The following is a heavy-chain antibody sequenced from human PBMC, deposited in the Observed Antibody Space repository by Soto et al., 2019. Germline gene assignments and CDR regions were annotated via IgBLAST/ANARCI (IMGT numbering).Heavy chain of an antibody. CDR3: ARGYSGYDSYYYYGMDV. Sequence: PSETLSLTCAISGDSVSSNSAAWNWIRQSPSRGLEWLGRTYYRSKWYNDYAVSVKSRITINPDTSKNQFSLQLNSVTPEDTAVYYCARGYSGYDSYYYYGMDVWGQGATVTVSS. CDR2: TYYRSKWYN. V-gene: IGHV6-1*01. CDR1: GDSVSSNSAA. D-gene: IGHD5-12*01. J-gene: IGHJ6*02.